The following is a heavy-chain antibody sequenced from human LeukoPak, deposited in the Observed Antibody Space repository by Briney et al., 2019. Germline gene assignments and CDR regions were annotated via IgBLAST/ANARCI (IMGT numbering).Heavy chain of an antibody. Sequence: SETLSLTCTVSGVSISSYYWSWIRQPPGKGLEWIGYIYYSGSTNYNPSLQSRVTMSVDTSKNQFSLKLNSVTAADTAVYYCANRNPGYAMALWGQGTTVTVSS. CDR3: ANRNPGYAMAL. J-gene: IGHJ6*02. D-gene: IGHD1-14*01. V-gene: IGHV4-59*08. CDR2: IYYSGST. CDR1: GVSISSYY.